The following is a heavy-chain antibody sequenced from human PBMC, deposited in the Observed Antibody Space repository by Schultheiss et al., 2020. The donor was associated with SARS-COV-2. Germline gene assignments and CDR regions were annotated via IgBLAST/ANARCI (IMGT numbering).Heavy chain of an antibody. CDR2: IYYSGSS. Sequence: SETLSLTCTVSGGSISSSYWSWIRQPPGKGLEWIGYIYYSGSSNYNPSLKSRVTMSVDTSKNQLSLKLRSVTAADTAVYYCARGPPGGGYHYYGMDVWGQGTKVTVSS. J-gene: IGHJ6*02. CDR1: GGSISSSY. V-gene: IGHV4-59*01. D-gene: IGHD3-10*01. CDR3: ARGPPGGGYHYYGMDV.